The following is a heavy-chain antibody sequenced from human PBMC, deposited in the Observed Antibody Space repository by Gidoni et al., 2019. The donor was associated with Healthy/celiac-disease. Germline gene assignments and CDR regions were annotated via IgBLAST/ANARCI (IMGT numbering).Heavy chain of an antibody. Sequence: EVQLVESGGGLVQPGGSLRLSSAASGFPFSSYAMHWVRQAPGKGLEYVSAISSNGGSTYYANSVKGRFTISRDNSKNTLYLQMGSLRAEDMAVYYCARASIAVAGTNDYWGQGTLVTVSS. D-gene: IGHD6-19*01. CDR3: ARASIAVAGTNDY. CDR2: ISSNGGST. V-gene: IGHV3-64*01. CDR1: GFPFSSYA. J-gene: IGHJ4*02.